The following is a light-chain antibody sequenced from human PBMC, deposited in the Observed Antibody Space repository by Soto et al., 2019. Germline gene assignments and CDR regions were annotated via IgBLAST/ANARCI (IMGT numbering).Light chain of an antibody. Sequence: QSVLTQPPSVSGAPGQRVTISCTGGNSNIGASNDVHWYQQIPGTAPKLLIYGDNNRPSWVPDRFSGSKSGTSASLAITGLQAEDEADYYCHSYDSSLSGSVFGGGTKLTVL. V-gene: IGLV1-40*01. CDR3: HSYDSSLSGSV. CDR2: GDN. CDR1: NSNIGASND. J-gene: IGLJ3*02.